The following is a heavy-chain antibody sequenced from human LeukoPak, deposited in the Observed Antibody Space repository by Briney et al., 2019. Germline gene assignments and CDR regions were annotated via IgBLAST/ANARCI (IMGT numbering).Heavy chain of an antibody. V-gene: IGHV3-48*01. CDR3: ARDGRYYDSSGYPNWFDP. Sequence: GGSLRLSCAASGFTFSSYSMNWVRQAPGKGLEWVSYISSSSSTIYYADSVEGRFTISRDNAKNSLYLQMNSLRAEDTAVYYCARDGRYYDSSGYPNWFDPWGQGTLVTVSS. J-gene: IGHJ5*02. CDR2: ISSSSSTI. CDR1: GFTFSSYS. D-gene: IGHD3-22*01.